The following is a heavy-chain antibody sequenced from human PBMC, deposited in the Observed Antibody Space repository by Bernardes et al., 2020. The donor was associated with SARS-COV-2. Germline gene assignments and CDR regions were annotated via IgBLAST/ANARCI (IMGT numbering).Heavy chain of an antibody. D-gene: IGHD3-16*02. CDR1: GGSISSISYY. V-gene: IGHV4-39*01. Sequence: SEPLSLTCTVSGGSISSISYYWGWLLQPPGKGLEWIGSIYYSGSTYYNPSLKSRVTISVDTSKNQFSLKLSSVTAADTAVYYCARHKGPEEYDYVWGSYRSPVYYFDYWGQGTLVTVSS. CDR3: ARHKGPEEYDYVWGSYRSPVYYFDY. J-gene: IGHJ4*02. CDR2: IYYSGST.